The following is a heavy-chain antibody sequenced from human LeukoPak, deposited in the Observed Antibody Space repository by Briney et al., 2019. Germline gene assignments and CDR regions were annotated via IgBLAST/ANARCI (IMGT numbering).Heavy chain of an antibody. V-gene: IGHV1-8*01. J-gene: IGHJ4*02. Sequence: EASVTVSCKASGYTFTSYDINWVRQATGQGLEWMGWMNPNSGNTGYAQKFQGRVTMTRNTSISTAYMELSSLRPEDTAVYYCASNPNRGPSSSFDYWGQGTLVTVSS. CDR1: GYTFTSYD. D-gene: IGHD6-13*01. CDR2: MNPNSGNT. CDR3: ASNPNRGPSSSFDY.